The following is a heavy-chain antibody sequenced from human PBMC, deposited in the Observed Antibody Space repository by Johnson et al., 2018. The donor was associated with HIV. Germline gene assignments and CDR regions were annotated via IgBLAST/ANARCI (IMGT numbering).Heavy chain of an antibody. CDR3: ARGGDDAFDI. J-gene: IGHJ3*02. V-gene: IGHV3-64*01. Sequence: EKLVESGGGLVQPGGSLRLSCAASGFTFSTYGMHWVRQAPGRGLEYVSAISSNGGSPYYANSVKGRFTISRDNSKNTLYLQMGSLRAEDTAVYYCARGGDDAFDIWGQGTMVTVSS. CDR1: GFTFSTYG. D-gene: IGHD7-27*01. CDR2: ISSNGGSP.